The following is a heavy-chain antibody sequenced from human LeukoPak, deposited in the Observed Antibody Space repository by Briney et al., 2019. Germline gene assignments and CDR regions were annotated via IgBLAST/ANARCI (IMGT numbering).Heavy chain of an antibody. Sequence: GGPLRLSCAASGFTFSSYAMSWVRQAPGKGLEWVSAISGSGGSTYYADSVKGRFTFSRDNSKNTLYLQMNSLRAEDTAVYYCAKSSSGWYHTQFDYWGQGTLVTVSS. CDR2: ISGSGGST. CDR3: AKSSSGWYHTQFDY. CDR1: GFTFSSYA. V-gene: IGHV3-23*01. D-gene: IGHD6-19*01. J-gene: IGHJ4*02.